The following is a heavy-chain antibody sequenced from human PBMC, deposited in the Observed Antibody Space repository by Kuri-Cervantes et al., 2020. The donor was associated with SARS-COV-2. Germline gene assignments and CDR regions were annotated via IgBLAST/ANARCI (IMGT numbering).Heavy chain of an antibody. V-gene: IGHV1-46*01. CDR1: GYTFTSYY. CDR2: INPSGGST. CDR3: ARQLARVGFDY. J-gene: IGHJ4*02. Sequence: GESLKISCKASGYTFTSYYMHWVRQAPGQGLEWMGIINPSGGSTSYAQKFQGRVTMTTDTSTSTAYMELRSLRSDDTAVYYCARQLARVGFDYLGQGTLVTVSS. D-gene: IGHD6-13*01.